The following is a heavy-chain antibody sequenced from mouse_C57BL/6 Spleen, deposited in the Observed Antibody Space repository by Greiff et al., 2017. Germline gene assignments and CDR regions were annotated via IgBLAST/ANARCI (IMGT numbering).Heavy chain of an antibody. J-gene: IGHJ2*01. V-gene: IGHV1-20*01. CDR2: INPYNGDT. CDR1: GYSFTGYF. CDR3: ARPIYYGSSYGGYYFDY. Sequence: LVESGPELVKPGDSVKISCKASGYSFTGYFMNWVMQSHGKSLEWIGRINPYNGDTFYNQKFKGKATLTVDKSSSTAHMELRSLTSEDSAVYYCARPIYYGSSYGGYYFDYWGQGTTLTVSS. D-gene: IGHD1-1*01.